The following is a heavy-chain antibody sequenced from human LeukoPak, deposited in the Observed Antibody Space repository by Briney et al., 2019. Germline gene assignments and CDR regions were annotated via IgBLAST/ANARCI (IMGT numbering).Heavy chain of an antibody. J-gene: IGHJ4*02. CDR3: ATLSDY. V-gene: IGHV3-30*03. Sequence: PGRSLRLSCAASGFTFSSYGMHWVRQAPGKGLEWVAVISYDGSNKYYADSVKGRFTISRDNSKNTLYLQMNSLRAEDTAVYYCATLSDYWGQGTLVTVSS. CDR1: GFTFSSYG. D-gene: IGHD2/OR15-2a*01. CDR2: ISYDGSNK.